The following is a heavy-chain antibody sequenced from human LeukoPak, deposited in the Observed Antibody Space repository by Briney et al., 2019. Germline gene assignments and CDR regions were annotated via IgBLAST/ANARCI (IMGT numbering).Heavy chain of an antibody. CDR3: ARAVGGDGSGSL. J-gene: IGHJ4*02. CDR1: GDSISTYY. D-gene: IGHD3-10*01. V-gene: IGHV4-59*01. Sequence: TSETLSLTCTVSGDSISTYYWSWIRQPPGKGLEWIGYIYYRVTSDYNPSLKSRVTMSVDMSTRQISLKLSSVTAADTAVYYCARAVGGDGSGSLWGPGTLVTVSS. CDR2: IYYRVTS.